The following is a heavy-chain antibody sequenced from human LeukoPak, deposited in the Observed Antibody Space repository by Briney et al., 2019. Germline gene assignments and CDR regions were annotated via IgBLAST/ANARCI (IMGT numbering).Heavy chain of an antibody. D-gene: IGHD3-3*01. CDR2: ISSSSSYI. V-gene: IGHV3-21*01. CDR3: ARGSARYYYYGMDV. J-gene: IGHJ6*02. CDR1: GFTFSSYS. Sequence: GGSLRLSCAASGFTFSSYSMNWVRQAPGKGLEWVSSISSSSSYIYYADSVKGRFTISRDNAKNSLYLQMNSLRAEDTAVYYCARGSARYYYYGMDVWGQGTTVIVSS.